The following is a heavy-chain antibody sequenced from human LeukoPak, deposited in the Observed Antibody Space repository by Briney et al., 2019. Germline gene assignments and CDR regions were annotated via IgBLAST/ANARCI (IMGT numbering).Heavy chain of an antibody. D-gene: IGHD3-22*01. Sequence: PSETLSLTCTVSRGSIDKSSYYWGWIRQPPGKGLEWIGNIYYSGSTNYNPSLKSRVTISVDKSKNQFSLKLSSVTAADTAVYYCASRITMRVSLGYFDLWGRGTLVTVSS. CDR3: ASRITMRVSLGYFDL. CDR2: IYYSGST. V-gene: IGHV4-39*07. J-gene: IGHJ2*01. CDR1: RGSIDKSSYY.